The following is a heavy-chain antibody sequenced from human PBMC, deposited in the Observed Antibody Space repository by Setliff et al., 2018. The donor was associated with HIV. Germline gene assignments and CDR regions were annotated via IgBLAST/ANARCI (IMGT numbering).Heavy chain of an antibody. D-gene: IGHD6-13*01. V-gene: IGHV4-4*07. Sequence: SETLSLTCTVSGGAMNNNYWSWIRHPAGKGLEWIGLIYIRGTNYNPSLKTRLTMSLDTSSNQFSLNLNSVTAADTAVYYCARGSWGSWRFDYWGQGTLVTVSS. CDR3: ARGSWGSWRFDY. J-gene: IGHJ4*02. CDR2: IYIRGT. CDR1: GGAMNNNY.